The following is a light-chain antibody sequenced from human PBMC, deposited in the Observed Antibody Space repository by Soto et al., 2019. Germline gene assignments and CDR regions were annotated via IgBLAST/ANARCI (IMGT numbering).Light chain of an antibody. V-gene: IGLV2-14*03. J-gene: IGLJ1*01. CDR3: GSYTTSSNYV. Sequence: QSALTQPASVSGSPGQSITISCTGTISDVGSYNYVSWYQQYPGKAPKLMIYDVSTRPSGISDRFSGSKSGNTASLTISGLRAEDEADYYCGSYTTSSNYVLGTGTKLTLL. CDR1: ISDVGSYNY. CDR2: DVS.